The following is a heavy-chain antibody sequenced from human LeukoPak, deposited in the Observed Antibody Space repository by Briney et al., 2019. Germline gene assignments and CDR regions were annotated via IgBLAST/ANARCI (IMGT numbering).Heavy chain of an antibody. J-gene: IGHJ3*02. D-gene: IGHD5-18*01. V-gene: IGHV4-59*01. CDR2: IYYSGST. Sequence: PSETLSLTCTVSGGSISSYYWSWIRQPPGKGLGWIGYIYYSGSTNYNPSLKSRVTISVDTSKNQFSLKLSSVTAADTAVYYCARDKPGYSYGSYAFDIWGQGTMVTVSS. CDR1: GGSISSYY. CDR3: ARDKPGYSYGSYAFDI.